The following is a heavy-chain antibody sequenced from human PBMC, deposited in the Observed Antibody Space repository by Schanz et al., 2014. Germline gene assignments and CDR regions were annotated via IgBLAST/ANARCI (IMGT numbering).Heavy chain of an antibody. CDR1: GGSISTSSRY. CDR3: VRHGNYEFWHGPTPQFEN. Sequence: QLHLQESGPGLAKPSETLSLICSVSGGSISTSSRYWGWIRQSPGKGLEWLGSLYYTGKTHYNPSLKSKVTISLDPSKTHFSLHLPSVSAADTAVYYCVRHGNYEFWHGPTPQFENWGQGTLVTVS. CDR2: LYYTGKT. D-gene: IGHD3-3*01. V-gene: IGHV4-39*01. J-gene: IGHJ4*02.